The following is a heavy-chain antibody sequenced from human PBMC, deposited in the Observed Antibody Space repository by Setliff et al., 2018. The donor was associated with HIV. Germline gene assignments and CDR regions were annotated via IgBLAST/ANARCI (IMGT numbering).Heavy chain of an antibody. CDR1: GGTFSLYA. V-gene: IGHV1-69*13. CDR3: ARDQATGYEKVWFSWIDP. CDR2: IIPIFNTA. D-gene: IGHD5-12*01. J-gene: IGHJ5*02. Sequence: SVKVSCKASGGTFSLYAINWVRQAPGQGLEWMGGIIPIFNTANYAQKFQGRVKITADGSTSTAYMELSSLRFEDTATYHCARDQATGYEKVWFSWIDPWGQGTLVTVSS.